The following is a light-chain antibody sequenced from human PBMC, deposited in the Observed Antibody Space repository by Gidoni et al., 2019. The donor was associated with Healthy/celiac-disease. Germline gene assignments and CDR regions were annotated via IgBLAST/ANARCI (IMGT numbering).Light chain of an antibody. Sequence: DIVVNQSPYSLAVSLGERATINCKSSQSVLYSSNNKNYLAWYQQKPGQHPKLLIYWASTRESGVPDRFSGSGSGTDFTLTISSLQAEDVAVYYCQQYDSTPRCSVGQGTKLEIK. CDR1: QSVLYSSNNKNY. CDR3: QQYDSTPRCS. CDR2: WAS. J-gene: IGKJ2*04. V-gene: IGKV4-1*01.